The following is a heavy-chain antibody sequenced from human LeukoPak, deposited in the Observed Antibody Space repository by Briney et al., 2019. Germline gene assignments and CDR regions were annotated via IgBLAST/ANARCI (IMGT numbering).Heavy chain of an antibody. D-gene: IGHD6-19*01. CDR3: AKYGGSGWVIDY. Sequence: PSETLSLTCTVSGGSISSYYWTWIRQPPGKGLGYIGYIYYTGGTNYDPSLKSRVTISVDTSKNQFSLKLSSVTAADTAVYFCAKYGGSGWVIDYWGQGTLVTVSS. CDR2: IYYTGGT. CDR1: GGSISSYY. J-gene: IGHJ4*02. V-gene: IGHV4-59*08.